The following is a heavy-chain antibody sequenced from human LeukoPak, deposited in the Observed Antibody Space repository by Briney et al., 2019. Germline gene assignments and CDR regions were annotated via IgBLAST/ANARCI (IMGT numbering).Heavy chain of an antibody. V-gene: IGHV3-64*02. J-gene: IGHJ4*02. Sequence: GGSLRLSCAASGFTFSNSAMCWVRQDPGKGLELVSVISTNGDRTYYADSVKGRFTISRDNSKNTLYLQMGSLRADDMAVYYCARGVAISSSGWYDTFDYWGQGALVTISS. CDR2: ISTNGDRT. CDR1: GFTFSNSA. D-gene: IGHD6-19*01. CDR3: ARGVAISSSGWYDTFDY.